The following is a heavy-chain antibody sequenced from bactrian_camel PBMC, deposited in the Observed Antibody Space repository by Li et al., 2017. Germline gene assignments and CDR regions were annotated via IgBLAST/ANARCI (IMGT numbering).Heavy chain of an antibody. D-gene: IGHD7*01. CDR2: VNSDGTRP. CDR1: EFAFSNGY. Sequence: HVQLVESGGDSVQAGGSLRLSCVASEFAFSNGYMNWVRQAPGKGLEWVSSVNSDGTRPYYSDSVKGRFTISRDNAKNTLYLQMNSLKPEDTAVYYCVADSRRGVCYLGNLNPTHFAYWGQGTQVTVS. V-gene: IGHV3S6*01. CDR3: VADSRRGVCYLGNLNPTHFAY. J-gene: IGHJ6*01.